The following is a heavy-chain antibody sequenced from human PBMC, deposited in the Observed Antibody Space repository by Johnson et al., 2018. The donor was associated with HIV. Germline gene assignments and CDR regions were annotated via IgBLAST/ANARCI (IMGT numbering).Heavy chain of an antibody. CDR2: IVPAGDT. CDR1: GFTFSSYD. J-gene: IGHJ3*01. CDR3: AREAYRFGYAFDL. V-gene: IGHV3-13*01. D-gene: IGHD3-16*02. Sequence: VQLVESGGVVVQPGGSLRLSCAASGFTFSSYDMHWVRQATGKGLEWVSAIVPAGDTYYPGSVKGRFTISRENAKNSLYLQMNRLRAGDTALYYCAREAYRFGYAFDLWGQGTMVTVSS.